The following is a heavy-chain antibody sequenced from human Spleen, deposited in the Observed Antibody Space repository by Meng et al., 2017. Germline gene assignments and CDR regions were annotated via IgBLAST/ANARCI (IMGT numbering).Heavy chain of an antibody. CDR1: GASISNYY. CDR2: MYPTGTT. V-gene: IGHV4-4*07. CDR3: ARGPNYYDTTAFGKTFDF. Sequence: SETLSLTCTVSGASISNYYWSWIRQPAGKGLEWIGRMYPTGTTNYNPSLKSRVTMSLDTSKNQFSLKVSSVTAADTAVYYRARGPNYYDTTAFGKTFDFWGQGTLVTVSS. J-gene: IGHJ4*02. D-gene: IGHD3-22*01.